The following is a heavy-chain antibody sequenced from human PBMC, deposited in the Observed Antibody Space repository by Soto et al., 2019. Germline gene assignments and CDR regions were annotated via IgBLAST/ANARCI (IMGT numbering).Heavy chain of an antibody. CDR2: IYHSGST. CDR3: ARGRLPFDY. D-gene: IGHD2-21*01. CDR1: GYSISSGYY. J-gene: IGHJ4*02. Sequence: PSETLSLTCAVSGYSISSGYYWGWIRQPPGKGLEWIGSIYHSGSTYYNPSLKSRVTISVDTSKNQFSLKPSSVTAADTAVYYCARGRLPFDYWGQGTLVTVSS. V-gene: IGHV4-38-2*01.